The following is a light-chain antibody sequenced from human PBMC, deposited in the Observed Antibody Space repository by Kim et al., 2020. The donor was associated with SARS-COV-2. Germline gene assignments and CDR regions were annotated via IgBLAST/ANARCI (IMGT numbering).Light chain of an antibody. CDR1: QSAGSY. CDR2: GIS. CDR3: QQYNDWPLT. J-gene: IGKJ4*01. Sequence: SPGETATLSCRASQSAGSYLAWYQQKPGQAPRLLISGISTRATGIPARFSGSGSGTEFTLTISSLQSEDFAVYYCQQYNDWPLTFGGGTKVDIK. V-gene: IGKV3-15*01.